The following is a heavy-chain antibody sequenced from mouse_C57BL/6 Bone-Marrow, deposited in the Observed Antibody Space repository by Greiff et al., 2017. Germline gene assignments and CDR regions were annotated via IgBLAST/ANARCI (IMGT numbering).Heavy chain of an antibody. D-gene: IGHD2-1*01. CDR2: IYPGSGST. Sequence: QVQLQQPGAELVKPGASVKMSCKASGYTFTSYWITWVKQRPGQGLEWIGDIYPGSGSTNYNEKFKSKATLTVATSSSTAYMQLSSLTSEDSAVYYCARRRHRVTSDYWGQGTTLTVSS. CDR1: GYTFTSYW. CDR3: ARRRHRVTSDY. J-gene: IGHJ2*01. V-gene: IGHV1-55*01.